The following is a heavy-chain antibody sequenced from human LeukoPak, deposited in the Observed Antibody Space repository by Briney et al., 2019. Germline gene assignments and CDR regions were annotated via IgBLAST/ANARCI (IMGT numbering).Heavy chain of an antibody. CDR1: GYTFTSYY. D-gene: IGHD3-22*01. CDR2: INPSGGST. J-gene: IGHJ4*02. V-gene: IGHV1-46*01. CDR3: ATSSPYYYDSSGYYGYFDY. Sequence: ASVKVSCKASGYTFTSYYIHWVRQAPGQGLEWMGIINPSGGSTSYAQKFQGRVTMTRDTSTSTVYMELSSLRSEDTAVYYCATSSPYYYDSSGYYGYFDYWGQGTLVTVSS.